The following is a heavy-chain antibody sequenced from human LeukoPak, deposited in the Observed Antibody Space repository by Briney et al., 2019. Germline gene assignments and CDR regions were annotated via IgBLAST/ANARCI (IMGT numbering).Heavy chain of an antibody. CDR2: IKGDGIST. J-gene: IGHJ4*02. CDR3: AREE. V-gene: IGHV3-74*01. CDR1: GFDFSSNW. Sequence: GGSLRLSCAASGFDFSSNWMHWVRHAPGQGLVWVSRIKGDGISTNYADSVKGRFTISRDNAKNSLYLQMNSLRAEDTAVYYCAREEWGQGTLVTVSS.